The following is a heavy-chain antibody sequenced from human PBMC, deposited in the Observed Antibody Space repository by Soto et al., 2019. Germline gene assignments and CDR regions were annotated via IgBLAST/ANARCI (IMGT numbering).Heavy chain of an antibody. D-gene: IGHD1-26*01. V-gene: IGHV3-30*18. CDR2: ISYDGSNK. Sequence: GGSLRLSCAASGFTFSSYGMHWVRKAPGKGLEWVAVISYDGSNKYYADSVKGRFTISRDNSKNTLYLQMNSLRAEDTAVYYCAKKYSGSYFDYWGQGTLVTVSS. J-gene: IGHJ4*02. CDR1: GFTFSSYG. CDR3: AKKYSGSYFDY.